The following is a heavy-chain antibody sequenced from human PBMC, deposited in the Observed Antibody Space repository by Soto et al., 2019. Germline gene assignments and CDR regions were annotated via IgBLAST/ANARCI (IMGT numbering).Heavy chain of an antibody. V-gene: IGHV3-33*01. CDR2: IWYDGSNK. Sequence: VQLVESGGGVVQPGRSLRLSCAASGFTFSSYGMHWVRQAPGKGLEWVAVIWYDGSNKYYADSVKGRFTISRDNSKNTLYLQMNSLRAEDTAVYYCAREPGRDGYNIGPGDYWGQGTLVTVSS. J-gene: IGHJ4*02. D-gene: IGHD5-12*01. CDR3: AREPGRDGYNIGPGDY. CDR1: GFTFSSYG.